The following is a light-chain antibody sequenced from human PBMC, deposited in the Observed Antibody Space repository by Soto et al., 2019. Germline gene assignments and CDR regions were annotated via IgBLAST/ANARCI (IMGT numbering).Light chain of an antibody. Sequence: DIQMTQSPSSLSASVGDRVTITCRASQSISSYVNWYQQKPGKAPKLLIYTASTLQSGVPSRFSGSGSGTDFTLPISRLQHEDFATYYCQHYHSIPWTFGQGTKVEIK. CDR3: QHYHSIPWT. J-gene: IGKJ1*01. CDR1: QSISSY. V-gene: IGKV1-39*01. CDR2: TAS.